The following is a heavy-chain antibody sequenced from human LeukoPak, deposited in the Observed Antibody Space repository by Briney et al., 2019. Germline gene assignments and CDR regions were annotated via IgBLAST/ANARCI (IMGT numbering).Heavy chain of an antibody. V-gene: IGHV1-69*05. CDR3: AGNYGDESRAFDI. Sequence: ASVKVSCKASGGTFSSYAISWVLQAPGQGLEWMGRIIPIFGTANYAQKFQGRVTITTDESTSTAYMELSSLRSEDTAVYYCAGNYGDESRAFDIWGQGTMVTVSS. J-gene: IGHJ3*02. D-gene: IGHD4-17*01. CDR2: IIPIFGTA. CDR1: GGTFSSYA.